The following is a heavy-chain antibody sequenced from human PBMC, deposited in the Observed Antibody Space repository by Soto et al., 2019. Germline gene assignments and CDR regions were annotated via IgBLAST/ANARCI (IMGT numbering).Heavy chain of an antibody. V-gene: IGHV3-11*01. J-gene: IGHJ4*02. D-gene: IGHD2-2*01. Sequence: ESGGGLVKPGGSLRLSCAASGFSFSDYYMTWIRQAPGKGLEWVSYISNGGDNVYYAASVKGRFTISRDNGKNSLYLQMNSLRAEDTAVYYCARDRTRVVTSFDSWGQGTLVSVSS. CDR2: ISNGGDNV. CDR3: ARDRTRVVTSFDS. CDR1: GFSFSDYY.